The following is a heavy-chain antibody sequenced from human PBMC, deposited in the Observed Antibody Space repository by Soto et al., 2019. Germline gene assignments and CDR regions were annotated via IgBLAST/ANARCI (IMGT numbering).Heavy chain of an antibody. V-gene: IGHV3-23*01. D-gene: IGHD2-2*01. Sequence: GSLRLSCAASGFTFSSSAMSSVRQAPGKGLEWVSAISGSGGSTYYADSVKGRFTISRDNSRNTLYLQMNSLRAEDTAVYYCAKLRMDPQLNFDYWGQGTLVTVSS. CDR2: ISGSGGST. J-gene: IGHJ4*02. CDR3: AKLRMDPQLNFDY. CDR1: GFTFSSSA.